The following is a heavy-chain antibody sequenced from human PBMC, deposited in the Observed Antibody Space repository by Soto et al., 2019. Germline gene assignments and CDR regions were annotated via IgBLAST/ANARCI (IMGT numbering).Heavy chain of an antibody. CDR3: ARVVEGGYDVGGLFDY. D-gene: IGHD5-12*01. Sequence: ASVKVSCKASGYTFTSYGISWVRQAPGQGLEWMGWISAYNGNTNYAQKLQGRVTMTTDTSTSTAYMELRSLRSDATAVYYCARVVEGGYDVGGLFDYWGQGTLVTVSS. V-gene: IGHV1-18*01. CDR2: ISAYNGNT. CDR1: GYTFTSYG. J-gene: IGHJ4*02.